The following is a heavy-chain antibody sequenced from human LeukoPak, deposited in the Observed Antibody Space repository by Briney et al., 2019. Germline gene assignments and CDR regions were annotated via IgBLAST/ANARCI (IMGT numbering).Heavy chain of an antibody. V-gene: IGHV3-30-3*01. CDR2: ISYDGSNK. J-gene: IGHJ3*02. D-gene: IGHD5-18*01. CDR1: GFTFRSYS. Sequence: PGGAVPLSCAACGFTFRSYSMHWLGQAPAKGLEGVGVISYDGSNKYYADSVKGRFTISRDNSKNTLYLQMNSLRAEDTAVYYCARADYSGYSYGPNDGVAFDIWGQGTMVTVSS. CDR3: ARADYSGYSYGPNDGVAFDI.